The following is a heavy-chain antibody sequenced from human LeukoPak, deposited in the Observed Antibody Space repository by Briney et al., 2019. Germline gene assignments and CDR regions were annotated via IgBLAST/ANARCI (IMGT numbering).Heavy chain of an antibody. V-gene: IGHV3-48*01. D-gene: IGHD5-12*01. J-gene: IGHJ4*02. CDR1: GFTFSSYS. Sequence: PGGSLRLSCAASGFTFSSYSMNWVRQAPGKGLEWVSYISSSSSIIYYADSVKGRFTISRDNAKNSLYLEMNSLRAEDTAVYYCARDSWGYADIVATMDYWGQGTLVTVSS. CDR3: ARDSWGYADIVATMDY. CDR2: ISSSSSII.